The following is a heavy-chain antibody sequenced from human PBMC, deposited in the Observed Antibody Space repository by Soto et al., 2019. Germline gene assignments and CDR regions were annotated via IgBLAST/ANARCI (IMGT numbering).Heavy chain of an antibody. CDR2: IYPGDSDT. Sequence: WVRQMPGKGLEWMGIIYPGDSDTKYSPSFQGQVTISADKSISTAYLQWSSLKASDTAMYYCARAPYPGSYPYYGMDVWGRRSAVIVSS. D-gene: IGHD3-10*01. J-gene: IGHJ6*02. V-gene: IGHV5-51*01. CDR3: ARAPYPGSYPYYGMDV.